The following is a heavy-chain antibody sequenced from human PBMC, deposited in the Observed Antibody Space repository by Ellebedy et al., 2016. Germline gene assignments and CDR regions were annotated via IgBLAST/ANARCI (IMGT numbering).Heavy chain of an antibody. J-gene: IGHJ6*02. D-gene: IGHD3-10*01. CDR3: ARESGDYGSGSYGYGMDV. CDR1: GFTVSSNY. V-gene: IGHV3-53*01. CDR2: IYSGGST. Sequence: GGSLRLSXAASGFTVSSNYMSWVRQAPGKGLEWVSVIYSGGSTYYADSVKGRFTISRDNSKNTLYLQMNSLRAEDTAVYYCARESGDYGSGSYGYGMDVWGQGTTVTVSS.